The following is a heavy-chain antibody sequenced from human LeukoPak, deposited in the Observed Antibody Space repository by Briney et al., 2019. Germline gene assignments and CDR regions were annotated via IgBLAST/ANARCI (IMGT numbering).Heavy chain of an antibody. CDR2: IYYSGST. V-gene: IGHV4-59*01. J-gene: IGHJ4*02. CDR1: GGSISSYY. Sequence: SETLSLTCTVSGGSISSYYWSWIRQPPGKGLEWIGYIYYSGSTNYNPSLKSRVTISVDTSKNQFSLKLSSVTAADTAVYYCARASGLYYDFWTGFDYWGQGTLVTVSS. D-gene: IGHD3-3*01. CDR3: ARASGLYYDFWTGFDY.